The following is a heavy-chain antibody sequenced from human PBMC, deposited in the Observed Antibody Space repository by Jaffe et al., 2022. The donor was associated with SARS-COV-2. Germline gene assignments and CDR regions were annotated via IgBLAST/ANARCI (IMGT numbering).Heavy chain of an antibody. Sequence: EVQLVEAGGGLVQPGRSLRLSCAASGFTFNDYAMHWVRQGPGKGLEWVSGISWNSGNIGYADSVKGRFSISRDNAKNSLYLQMNSLRAEDTALYYCVKEYYYDSSGYYLGGGFDYWGQGTLVTVSS. V-gene: IGHV3-9*01. J-gene: IGHJ4*02. CDR2: ISWNSGNI. D-gene: IGHD3-22*01. CDR1: GFTFNDYA. CDR3: VKEYYYDSSGYYLGGGFDY.